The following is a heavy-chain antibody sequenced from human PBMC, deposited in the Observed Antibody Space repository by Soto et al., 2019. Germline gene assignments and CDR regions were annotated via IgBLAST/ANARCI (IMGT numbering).Heavy chain of an antibody. CDR2: ISYDGSNK. CDR1: GFTFSSYA. CDR3: ARDVSFYWSGGSGYSGYFDY. D-gene: IGHD2-15*01. V-gene: IGHV3-30-3*01. J-gene: IGHJ4*02. Sequence: QVQLVESGGGVVQPGRSLRLSCAASGFTFSSYAMHWVRQAPGKGLEWVAVISYDGSNKYYADSVKGRFTISRDNSKNTLYLQMNSLRAEETAVYDCARDVSFYWSGGSGYSGYFDYWGQGTLVTVSS.